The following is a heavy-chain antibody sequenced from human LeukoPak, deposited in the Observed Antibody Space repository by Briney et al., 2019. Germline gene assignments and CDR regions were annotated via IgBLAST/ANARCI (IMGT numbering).Heavy chain of an antibody. Sequence: PSETLSLTCTVSGGSISSSSYYWGWIRQPPGKGLEWIGSIYYSGSTYYNPSLKSRVTISVDTSKNQFSLKLSSVTAADTAVYYCAINIAAAGTVDYWGQGTLVTVSS. J-gene: IGHJ4*02. CDR2: IYYSGST. V-gene: IGHV4-39*01. CDR3: AINIAAAGTVDY. D-gene: IGHD6-13*01. CDR1: GGSISSSSYY.